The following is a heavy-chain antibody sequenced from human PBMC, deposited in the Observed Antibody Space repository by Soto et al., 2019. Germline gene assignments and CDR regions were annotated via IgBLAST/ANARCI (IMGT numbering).Heavy chain of an antibody. D-gene: IGHD3-10*01. CDR3: AASLWFGDYYYGMDV. V-gene: IGHV3-48*03. CDR1: GFTFSSYE. J-gene: IGHJ6*02. CDR2: ISSSGSTI. Sequence: GGSLRLSCAASGFTFSSYEMNWVRQAPGKGLEWVSYISSSGSTIYYADSVKGRFTISRDNAKNSLYLQMNSLRAEDTAVYYCAASLWFGDYYYGMDVWGQGTTVTAP.